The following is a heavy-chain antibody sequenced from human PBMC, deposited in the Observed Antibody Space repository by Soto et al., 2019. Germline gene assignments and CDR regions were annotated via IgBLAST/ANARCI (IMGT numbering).Heavy chain of an antibody. CDR2: IYYSGST. J-gene: IGHJ4*02. V-gene: IGHV4-31*03. CDR3: ASEGKSGYYDSSGYYF. D-gene: IGHD3-22*01. CDR1: GGSISSGGYY. Sequence: QVQLQESGPGLVKPSQTLSLTCTVSGGSISSGGYYWSWIRQHPGKGLEWIGYIYYSGSTYYNPYLKSRVTISVDTSKNQFSLKLSSVTAADTAVYYCASEGKSGYYDSSGYYFWGQGTLVTVSS.